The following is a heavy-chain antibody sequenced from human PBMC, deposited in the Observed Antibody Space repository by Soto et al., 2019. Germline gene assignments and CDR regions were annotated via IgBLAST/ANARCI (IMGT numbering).Heavy chain of an antibody. J-gene: IGHJ6*02. V-gene: IGHV3-7*03. Sequence: PGGSLRLSCAAAGFTFSSYAMRWVRQAPGKGLEWVSNIRHNGGGKYYVDSVKGRFTISRDNAKNSLYLQMNSLRAEDTAVYYCAREGGIAAAGIKFYYSGMDVWGQGPTVTVSS. CDR1: GFTFSSYA. CDR2: IRHNGGGK. D-gene: IGHD6-13*01. CDR3: AREGGIAAAGIKFYYSGMDV.